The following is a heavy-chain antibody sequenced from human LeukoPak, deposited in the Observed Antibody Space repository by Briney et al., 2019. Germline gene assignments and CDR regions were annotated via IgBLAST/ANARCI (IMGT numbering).Heavy chain of an antibody. CDR1: GFSLSSYS. CDR3: VRYRGVERPL. D-gene: IGHD3-10*01. V-gene: IGHV3-48*02. Sequence: GGSLRLSCAVSGFSLSSYSMNWVRQAPGKGLEWVSYIGTSSSPIYYADSVKGRFTISRDDATKSLYLQMNSLRDGDTAVYYCVRYRGVERPLWGQGTLVTVSS. CDR2: IGTSSSPI. J-gene: IGHJ4*02.